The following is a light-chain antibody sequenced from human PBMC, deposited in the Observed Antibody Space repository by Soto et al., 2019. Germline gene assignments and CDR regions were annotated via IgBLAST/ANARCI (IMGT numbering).Light chain of an antibody. CDR1: QSVSSY. J-gene: IGKJ5*01. V-gene: IGKV3-11*01. CDR3: RQSSSTPIT. CDR2: DAS. Sequence: DILLTQSPSSLSASPGERATLSCRASQSVSSYLAWYQQKPGKAPRLLIYDASTWPTGIPARFSGSGSGTDFTLTISSLEPEDFAVYYCRQSSSTPITFGQGTRLEI.